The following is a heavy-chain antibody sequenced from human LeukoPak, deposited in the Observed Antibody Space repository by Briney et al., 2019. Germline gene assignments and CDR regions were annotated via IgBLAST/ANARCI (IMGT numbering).Heavy chain of an antibody. V-gene: IGHV4-4*07. CDR2: IYSSGST. CDR1: GVSISSYF. Sequence: PSETLSLTCTDSGVSISSYFWSWVRQPAGKGLEWIGRIYSSGSTKYNPSLQSRVTMSLDTSKKQLSLNLGSVTAADTAVYYCARAGSSGGLCDYWGQGILVTVSS. J-gene: IGHJ4*02. CDR3: ARAGSSGGLCDY. D-gene: IGHD6-19*01.